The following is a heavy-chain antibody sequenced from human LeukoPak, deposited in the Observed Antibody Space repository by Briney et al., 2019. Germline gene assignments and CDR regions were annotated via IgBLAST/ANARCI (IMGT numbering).Heavy chain of an antibody. CDR3: ATQGAPSDWFDP. Sequence: GASVTVSCKASGGTFSSYAISWVRQAPGQGLEWMGGIIPIFGTANYAQKFQGRVTITTDESTSTAYMELSSLRSEDTAVYYCATQGAPSDWFDPWGQGTLVTVSS. CDR2: IIPIFGTA. D-gene: IGHD3-16*01. CDR1: GGTFSSYA. V-gene: IGHV1-69*05. J-gene: IGHJ5*02.